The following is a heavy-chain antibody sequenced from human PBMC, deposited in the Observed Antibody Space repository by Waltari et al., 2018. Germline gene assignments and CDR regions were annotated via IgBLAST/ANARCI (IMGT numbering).Heavy chain of an antibody. CDR1: GDSVSSKTAA. D-gene: IGHD3-16*01. CDR2: TYYRSRWYN. CDR3: ARDPPDGYTYFDY. V-gene: IGHV6-1*01. Sequence: QVQLQQSGPGLGKPSQTLSLTCAIPGDSVSSKTAAWNWIRPSPSRGLEWMGRTYYRSRWYNNYAVSVKSRITINQDTSKNQFSLQLSSVTPEDTAVYYCARDPPDGYTYFDYWGQGTLVTVSS. J-gene: IGHJ4*02.